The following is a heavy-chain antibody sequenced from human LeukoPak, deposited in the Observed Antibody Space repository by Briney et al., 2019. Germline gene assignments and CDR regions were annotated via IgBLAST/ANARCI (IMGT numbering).Heavy chain of an antibody. D-gene: IGHD3-22*01. CDR3: ARRRYDSDSSTFDV. Sequence: PGESLKISCKGSGYSFTHYWIAWVRQTPGKGLEWMGIIYPGDSDTRYRPSFEGQVTISADKSISTAYLHWSSLKASDTAMYYCARRRYDSDSSTFDVWGQGTMVTVSS. CDR1: GYSFTHYW. CDR2: IYPGDSDT. J-gene: IGHJ3*01. V-gene: IGHV5-51*01.